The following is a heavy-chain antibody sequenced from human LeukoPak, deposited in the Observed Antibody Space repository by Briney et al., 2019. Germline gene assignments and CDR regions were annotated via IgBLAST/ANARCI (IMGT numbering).Heavy chain of an antibody. CDR1: GFTFDDYG. V-gene: IGHV3-20*04. CDR2: VYWNGGST. J-gene: IGHJ4*02. Sequence: PGGSLRLXCAASGFTFDDYGMSWVRQAPGKGLEWVSSVYWNGGSTGYADSVKGRFTISRDNAKNSLYLQMSSLRVEDTALYYCARGGSMIVFDYWGQGALVTVSS. CDR3: ARGGSMIVFDY. D-gene: IGHD3-22*01.